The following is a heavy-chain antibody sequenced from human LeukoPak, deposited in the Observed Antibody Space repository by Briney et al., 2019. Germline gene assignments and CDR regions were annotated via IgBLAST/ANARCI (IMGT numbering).Heavy chain of an antibody. V-gene: IGHV3-23*01. Sequence: GGSLRLSCAASGLTFSRYAMSWVRQAPGKGLEWGSAISGSGGSTYYADSVKGRFTISRDNSKNTLYLQMNSLRAEDTAVYYCATPPPATQHWGQGTLVTVSS. J-gene: IGHJ1*01. CDR1: GLTFSRYA. CDR2: ISGSGGST. CDR3: ATPPPATQH.